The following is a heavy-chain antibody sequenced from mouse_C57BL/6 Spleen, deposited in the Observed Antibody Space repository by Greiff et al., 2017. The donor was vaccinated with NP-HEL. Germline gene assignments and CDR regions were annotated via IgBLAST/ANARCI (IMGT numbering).Heavy chain of an antibody. CDR3: VRNYYGSGFYFDY. Sequence: EVQRVESGGGLVQPKGSLKLSCAASGFSFNTYAMNWVRQAPGKGLEWVARIRSKSNNYATYYADSVKDRFTISRDDSESMLYLQMNNLKTEDTAMYYCVRNYYGSGFYFDYWGQGTTLTVSS. J-gene: IGHJ2*01. D-gene: IGHD1-1*01. V-gene: IGHV10-1*01. CDR2: IRSKSNNYAT. CDR1: GFSFNTYA.